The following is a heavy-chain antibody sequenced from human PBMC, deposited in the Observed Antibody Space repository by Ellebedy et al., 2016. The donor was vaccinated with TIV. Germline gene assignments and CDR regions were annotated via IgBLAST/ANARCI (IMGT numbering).Heavy chain of an antibody. CDR2: ISGSGGTT. Sequence: GESLKISXAASGFTFNSFAMSWVRQAPGKGLEWVSGISGSGGTTYYADSVKGRFTISRDNSKNTVSLLMNSLRAGDMAVYYCAKGDEFWSGYSPTYYYAMDVWGQGTTVTVSS. CDR3: AKGDEFWSGYSPTYYYAMDV. D-gene: IGHD3-3*01. J-gene: IGHJ6*02. CDR1: GFTFNSFA. V-gene: IGHV3-23*01.